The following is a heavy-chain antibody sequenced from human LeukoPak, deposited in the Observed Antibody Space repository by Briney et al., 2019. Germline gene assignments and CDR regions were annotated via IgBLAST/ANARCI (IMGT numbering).Heavy chain of an antibody. CDR3: AKATVETGIMAAGLDY. J-gene: IGHJ4*02. V-gene: IGHV3-23*01. CDR1: GFTFSNYW. D-gene: IGHD6-13*01. Sequence: PGGSLRLFCAASGFTFSNYWMHWVRRAPGKGLVWVSAITASGGVTYYADSVKGRFTISRDNSKNTLSVQLKSLRADDTAVYFCAKATVETGIMAAGLDYWGLGTLVTVS. CDR2: ITASGGVT.